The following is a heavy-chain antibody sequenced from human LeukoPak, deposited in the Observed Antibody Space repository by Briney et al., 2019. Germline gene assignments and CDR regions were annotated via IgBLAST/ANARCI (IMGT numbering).Heavy chain of an antibody. J-gene: IGHJ6*03. Sequence: ASVKVSCKASGYTFTGYYIHWVRQAPGQGLEWMTWMHPNSGDTNYAQKFQGRVTMTWDTSISTAYMELSRLRSDDTAVYYCARDAVVVTAHYYYYYMDVWGKGTTVTVSS. V-gene: IGHV1-2*02. D-gene: IGHD2-21*02. CDR3: ARDAVVVTAHYYYYYMDV. CDR1: GYTFTGYY. CDR2: MHPNSGDT.